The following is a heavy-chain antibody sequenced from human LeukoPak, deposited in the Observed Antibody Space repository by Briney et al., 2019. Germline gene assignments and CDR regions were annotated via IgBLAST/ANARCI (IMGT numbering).Heavy chain of an antibody. CDR2: INHSGRN. V-gene: IGHV4-59*02. Sequence: SETLSLTRTVSGASVNVYYWSWVRQPPGKGLEWIGYINHSGRNNSNPSLKSRVTMSIDTSKHQFSLKLHSVTAADTAVYFCARLSSSWYYFDYWGQGALVTVSS. J-gene: IGHJ4*02. CDR1: GASVNVYY. CDR3: ARLSSSWYYFDY. D-gene: IGHD6-13*01.